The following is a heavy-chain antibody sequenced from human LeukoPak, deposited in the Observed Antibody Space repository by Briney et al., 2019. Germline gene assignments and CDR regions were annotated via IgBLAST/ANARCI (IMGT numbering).Heavy chain of an antibody. CDR3: ARRAYYYGSGSYYPFDY. CDR2: INHSGST. V-gene: IGHV4-34*01. Sequence: PSETLSLTCAVYGGSFSGYYWSWIRQPPGKGLEWIGEINHSGSTNYNPSLKSRVTISVDTSKNQFSLKLSSVTAADTAVYYCARRAYYYGSGSYYPFDYWGQGTLVTVSS. CDR1: GGSFSGYY. D-gene: IGHD3-10*01. J-gene: IGHJ4*02.